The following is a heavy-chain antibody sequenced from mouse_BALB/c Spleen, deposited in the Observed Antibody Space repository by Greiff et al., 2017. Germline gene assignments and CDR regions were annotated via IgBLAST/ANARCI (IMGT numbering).Heavy chain of an antibody. V-gene: IGHV2-6-7*01. D-gene: IGHD1-1*01. CDR3: ARALTTGPDAMDY. Sequence: VQLQESGPGLVAPSQSLSITCTVSGFSLTGYGVNWVRQPPGKGLEWLGMIWGDGSTDYNSALKSRLSISKDNSKSQVFLKMNSLQTDDTARYYCARALTTGPDAMDYWGQGTSVTVSS. CDR2: IWGDGST. J-gene: IGHJ4*01. CDR1: GFSLTGYG.